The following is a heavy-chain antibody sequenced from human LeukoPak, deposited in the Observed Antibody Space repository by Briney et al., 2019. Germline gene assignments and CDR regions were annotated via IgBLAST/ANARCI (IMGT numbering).Heavy chain of an antibody. J-gene: IGHJ6*03. V-gene: IGHV3-21*01. CDR2: INRSSSYI. CDR3: ASSDGYNLRDRNYYYYMDV. D-gene: IGHD5-24*01. CDR1: GFTFSSYS. Sequence: GGSLRLSCAASGFTFSSYSMNWVRQAPGKGLEWVSYINRSSSYIYYADSEKGRFPISRDNAKHSLYLQMNSLRAEDTAVYYCASSDGYNLRDRNYYYYMDVWGKGTTVTVSS.